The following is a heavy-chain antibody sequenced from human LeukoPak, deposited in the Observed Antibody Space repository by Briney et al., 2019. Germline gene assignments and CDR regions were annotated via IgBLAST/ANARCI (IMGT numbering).Heavy chain of an antibody. D-gene: IGHD1-1*01. CDR1: GGSFSGYY. CDR2: INHSGST. Sequence: SETLSLTCAVYGGSFSGYYWSWIRQPPGKGLEWIGEINHSGSTNYNPSLKSRVTISVDTSKNQFSLKLSSVTAADTAVYYCARLYWRYMDVWGKGTTVTVSS. V-gene: IGHV4-34*01. CDR3: ARLYWRYMDV. J-gene: IGHJ6*03.